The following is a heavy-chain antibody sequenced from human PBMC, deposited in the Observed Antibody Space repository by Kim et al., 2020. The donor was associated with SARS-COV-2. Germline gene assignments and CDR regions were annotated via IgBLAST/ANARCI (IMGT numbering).Heavy chain of an antibody. CDR3: ARAGFRRGYYNPYVDYYGMDV. CDR1: GGSFSGYY. D-gene: IGHD3-3*01. J-gene: IGHJ6*02. CDR2: INHSGST. V-gene: IGHV4-34*01. Sequence: SETLSLTCAVYGGSFSGYYWSWIRQPPGKGLEWIGEINHSGSTNYNPSLKSRVTISVDTSKNQFSLKLSSVTAADTAGYYCARAGFRRGYYNPYVDYYGMDVWGQGTTVTVSS.